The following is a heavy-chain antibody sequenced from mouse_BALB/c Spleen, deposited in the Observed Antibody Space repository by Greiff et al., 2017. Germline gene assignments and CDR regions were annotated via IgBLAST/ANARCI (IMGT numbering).Heavy chain of an antibody. CDR3: ARSEDGIYAMDD. J-gene: IGHJ4*01. V-gene: IGHV1-67*01. CDR1: GYTFTDYA. CDR2: ISTYYGNT. Sequence: VKLMESGPELVRPGVSVKISCKGSGYTFTDYAMHWVKQSHAKSLEWIGVISTYYGNTNYNQKFKGKATMTVDKSSSTAYMELARLTSEDSAIYYCARSEDGIYAMDDWGQGTSVTVSS. D-gene: IGHD1-1*01.